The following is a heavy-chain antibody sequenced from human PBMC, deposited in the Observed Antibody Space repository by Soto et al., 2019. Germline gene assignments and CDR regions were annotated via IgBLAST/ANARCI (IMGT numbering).Heavy chain of an antibody. CDR1: GFTFSSYG. D-gene: IGHD3-9*01. Sequence: GGSLRLSCAASGFTFSSYGMHWVRQAPGKGLEWVAVIWYDGSNKYYADSVKGRFTISRDNSKNTLYLQMNSLRAEDTAVYYCARTHSYYDILTGYYPRGLDYWGQGTLVTVSS. J-gene: IGHJ4*02. CDR2: IWYDGSNK. V-gene: IGHV3-33*01. CDR3: ARTHSYYDILTGYYPRGLDY.